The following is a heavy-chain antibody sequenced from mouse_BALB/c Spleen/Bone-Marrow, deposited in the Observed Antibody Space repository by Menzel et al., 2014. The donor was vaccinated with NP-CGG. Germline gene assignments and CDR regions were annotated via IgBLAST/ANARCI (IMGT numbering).Heavy chain of an antibody. CDR1: GNTFTSYW. V-gene: IGHV1-87*01. D-gene: IGHD1-2*01. J-gene: IGHJ4*01. CDR3: ARRDYGIRENYYAMDY. Sequence: VKLQQYGAELERHGASAKLSCKASGNTFTSYWVQWVKQRPGQGLEWIGAIYPGDGDTRYTQKFKGKATLTADKSSSTAYMQLSSLASEDSAVYYCARRDYGIRENYYAMDYWGQATSVTVSS. CDR2: IYPGDGDT.